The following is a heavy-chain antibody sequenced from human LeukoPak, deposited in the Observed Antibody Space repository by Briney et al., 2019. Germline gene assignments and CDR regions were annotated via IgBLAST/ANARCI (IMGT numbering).Heavy chain of an antibody. Sequence: GGSLRLSCVASGFTFRDYWMTWVRQAPGKGLEWVANIKQDGGERYYVESVKGRFTISRDNAENSVYLQMNNLRAEDTAVYYCARDEFATSWFLGYWGQGTLVTVSS. CDR2: IKQDGGER. J-gene: IGHJ4*02. D-gene: IGHD3-10*01. CDR3: ARDEFATSWFLGY. V-gene: IGHV3-7*01. CDR1: GFTFRDYW.